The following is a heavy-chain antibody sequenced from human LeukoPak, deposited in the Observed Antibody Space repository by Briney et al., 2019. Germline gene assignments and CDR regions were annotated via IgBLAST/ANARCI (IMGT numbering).Heavy chain of an antibody. D-gene: IGHD6-19*01. CDR2: ISSSSSTI. J-gene: IGHJ4*02. CDR3: AGGSWLANFDY. CDR1: GFTFSSYS. V-gene: IGHV3-48*04. Sequence: PGGSLRLSCAASGFTFSSYSMNWVRQAPGKGLEWVSYISSSSSTIYYADSVKGRFTISRDNAKSSLYLQMNSLRAEDTAVYYCAGGSWLANFDYWGQGTLVTVSS.